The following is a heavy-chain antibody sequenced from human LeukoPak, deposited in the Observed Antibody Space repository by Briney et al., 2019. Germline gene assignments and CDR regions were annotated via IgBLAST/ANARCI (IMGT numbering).Heavy chain of an antibody. CDR1: GDSISSGSYY. D-gene: IGHD6-13*01. J-gene: IGHJ4*02. CDR2: IYYSGST. Sequence: PSETLSLTCTVSGDSISSGSYYWSWIRQHPGKGLEWIGYIYYSGSTYYNPSLKSRVTISVDTSKNHFSLKLSSVTAADTAVYYCARDRAAAEFDYWGQGTLVTVSS. V-gene: IGHV4-31*03. CDR3: ARDRAAAEFDY.